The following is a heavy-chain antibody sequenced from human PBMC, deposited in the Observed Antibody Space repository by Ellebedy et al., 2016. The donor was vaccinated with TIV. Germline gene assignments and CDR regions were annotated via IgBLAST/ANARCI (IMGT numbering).Heavy chain of an antibody. CDR1: GFTFTSFG. D-gene: IGHD5-12*01. Sequence: ASVKVSCKASGFTFTSFGISWVRQAPGQGLEWMGWISVYNGNTNYAQNFQGRVSMTTDTSTRTAYMALRSLRYDDTAVYYCARVGWGYSGGEDNWGQGTLVTVSS. J-gene: IGHJ4*02. V-gene: IGHV1-18*04. CDR3: ARVGWGYSGGEDN. CDR2: ISVYNGNT.